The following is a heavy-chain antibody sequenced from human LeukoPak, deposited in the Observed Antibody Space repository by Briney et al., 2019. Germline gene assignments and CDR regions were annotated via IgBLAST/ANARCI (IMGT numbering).Heavy chain of an antibody. CDR1: GFTFSNYA. CDR2: ITDKGVST. CDR3: SGSSTGWSYFDF. Sequence: GGSLRLSCAASGFTFSNYAMNWVRQAPGKGLEWVSSITDKGVSTNYADSVKGRFTISRDNSKSTLYLHMSSLRPEDTAVYYCSGSSTGWSYFDFWGQGTLVTVSS. V-gene: IGHV3-23*01. J-gene: IGHJ4*02. D-gene: IGHD6-19*01.